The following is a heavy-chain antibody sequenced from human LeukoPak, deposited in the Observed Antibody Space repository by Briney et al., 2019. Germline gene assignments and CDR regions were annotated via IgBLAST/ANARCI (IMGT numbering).Heavy chain of an antibody. D-gene: IGHD5-18*01. CDR2: IRYDVSSK. V-gene: IGHV3-33*03. Sequence: GGSLRLSCAASGLTFSSYDVHWVRQAPGKGLEWVAVIRYDVSSKYYSESVKGRFTISRDNSKNTLYLQMNSLRADDTALYYCVKDQYTYGLGFYTFDSWGQGTLVTVSS. J-gene: IGHJ4*02. CDR3: VKDQYTYGLGFYTFDS. CDR1: GLTFSSYD.